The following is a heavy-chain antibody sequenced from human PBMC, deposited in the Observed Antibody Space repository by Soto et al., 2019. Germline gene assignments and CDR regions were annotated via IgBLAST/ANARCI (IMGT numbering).Heavy chain of an antibody. CDR1: GGSISSSNW. J-gene: IGHJ4*02. CDR3: ARGGGHDTAFDY. D-gene: IGHD3-22*01. Sequence: QVQLQESGPGLVKPSGTLPLTCAVSGGSISSSNWWSWVRQPPGKGLEWIGEIYHSGSTNYNPSLKRRVSISVDKSKNQFSQKLSSVTAADRAVYLCARGGGHDTAFDYWGQGTLVTVSS. CDR2: IYHSGST. V-gene: IGHV4-4*02.